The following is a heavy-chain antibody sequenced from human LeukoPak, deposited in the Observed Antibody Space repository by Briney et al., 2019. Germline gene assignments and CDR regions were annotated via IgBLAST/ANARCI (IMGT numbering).Heavy chain of an antibody. CDR2: ISSSGSTI. CDR3: ARDRSLYGGNSRDAFDI. J-gene: IGHJ3*02. V-gene: IGHV3-48*03. D-gene: IGHD4-23*01. Sequence: GGSLRLSCAASGFTFSSYEMNWVRQAPGKGLEWVSYISSSGSTIYYADSVKGRFTISRDNAKNSLYLQMNSLRAEDTAVYYCARDRSLYGGNSRDAFDIWGQGTMVTVSS. CDR1: GFTFSSYE.